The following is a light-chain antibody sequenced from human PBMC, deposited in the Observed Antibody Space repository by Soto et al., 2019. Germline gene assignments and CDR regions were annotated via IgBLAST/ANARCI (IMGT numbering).Light chain of an antibody. V-gene: IGKV3-15*01. J-gene: IGKJ4*01. Sequence: EIVMTLSPATLSVKPGERATLSCRASQSISSNLAWYQQKPGQAPRLLMFRTSSRATGFPARFSGSGSGTEFNLTISSLQSEDFGVYYCQQYNNWPRATFGGGSKVDI. CDR2: RTS. CDR1: QSISSN. CDR3: QQYNNWPRAT.